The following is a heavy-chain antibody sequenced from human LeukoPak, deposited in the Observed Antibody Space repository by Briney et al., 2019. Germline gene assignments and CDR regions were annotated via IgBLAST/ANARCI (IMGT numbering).Heavy chain of an antibody. D-gene: IGHD6-13*01. CDR1: GFTFSSDA. V-gene: IGHV3-23*01. J-gene: IGHJ4*02. CDR2: SSGSGGST. Sequence: GGSLRLSCAASGFTFSSDAMSWVRHAPGKGLEWVSASSGSGGSTYCADSVKGRFTISRDNSKNTLYLQMNSLRAEDTAVYYCARPLIADDAFDYWGQGTLVTVSS. CDR3: ARPLIADDAFDY.